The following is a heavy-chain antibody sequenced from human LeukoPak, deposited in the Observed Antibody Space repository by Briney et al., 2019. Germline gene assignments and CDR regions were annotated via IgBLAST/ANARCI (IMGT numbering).Heavy chain of an antibody. Sequence: GGSLRLSCAASGFTFSSYGMHWVRQAPGKGLEWVAVIWYDGSNKYYADSVKGRFTISRDNSKNTLYLQMNSLRAEDTAVYYCAKEAYIEMATIIPDYWGQGTLVTVSS. CDR1: GFTFSSYG. CDR3: AKEAYIEMATIIPDY. CDR2: IWYDGSNK. V-gene: IGHV3-33*06. J-gene: IGHJ4*02. D-gene: IGHD5-24*01.